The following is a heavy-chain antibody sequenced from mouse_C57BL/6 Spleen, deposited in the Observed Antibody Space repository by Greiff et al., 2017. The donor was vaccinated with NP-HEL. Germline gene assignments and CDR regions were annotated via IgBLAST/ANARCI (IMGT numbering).Heavy chain of an antibody. J-gene: IGHJ1*03. CDR1: GEGGTEDN. V-gene: IGHV1-18*01. D-gene: IGHD2-5*01. Sequence: VQLKESGPELVKKGEEVKRRGKVEGEGGTEDNGEGGEGGHGKSLEWIGDINPNNGGTIYNQKFKGKATLTVDKSSSTAYMELRSLRSEDTAVYYCARGYSNYLYWYFDGWGTGSTV. CDR2: INPNNGGT. CDR3: ARGYSNYLYWYFDG.